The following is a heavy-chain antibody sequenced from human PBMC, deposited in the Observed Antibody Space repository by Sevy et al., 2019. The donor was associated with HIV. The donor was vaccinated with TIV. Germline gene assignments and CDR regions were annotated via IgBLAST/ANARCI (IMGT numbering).Heavy chain of an antibody. CDR3: ARGQYSYGYWREFDY. D-gene: IGHD5-18*01. J-gene: IGHJ4*02. Sequence: SETLSLTCTVSGASISTYYWSWIRQPPGKGLEWIGYIYYSGSTNYNPSLKRRVTISVDTSKNQFSLKLSSVTAADTAVYYCARGQYSYGYWREFDYWGQGTLVTVSS. CDR2: IYYSGST. V-gene: IGHV4-59*01. CDR1: GASISTYY.